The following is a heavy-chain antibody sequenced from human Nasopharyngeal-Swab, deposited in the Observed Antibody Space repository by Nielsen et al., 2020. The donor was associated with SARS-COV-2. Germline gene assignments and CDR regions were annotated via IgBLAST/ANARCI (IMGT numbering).Heavy chain of an antibody. J-gene: IGHJ6*02. CDR2: INTNTGNP. V-gene: IGHV7-4-1*02. D-gene: IGHD3-3*01. CDR3: ARPDPHYDFWSGYYNNYGMDV. Sequence: KVSCKASGYTFTSYAMNWVRQAPGQGLEWMGWINTNTGNPTYAQGFTGRFVFSLDTSVSTAYLQISSLKAEDTAVYYCARPDPHYDFWSGYYNNYGMDVWGQGTTVTVSS. CDR1: GYTFTSYA.